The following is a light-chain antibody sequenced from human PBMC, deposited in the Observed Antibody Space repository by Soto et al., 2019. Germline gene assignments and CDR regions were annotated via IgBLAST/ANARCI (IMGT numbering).Light chain of an antibody. Sequence: DIQMTQSPSTLSASVGDTVTITGRASQTISSWLAWYQQKPGKAPKLLIYKASSLESGVPSRFSGSGSGTEFTLTISSLQPDDFATYYCQQYNSYPYTFGQGTRLEN. J-gene: IGKJ5*01. CDR3: QQYNSYPYT. CDR1: QTISSW. CDR2: KAS. V-gene: IGKV1-5*03.